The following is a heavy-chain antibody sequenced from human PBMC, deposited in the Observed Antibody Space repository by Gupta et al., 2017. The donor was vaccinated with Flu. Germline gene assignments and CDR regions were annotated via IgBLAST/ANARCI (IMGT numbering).Heavy chain of an antibody. CDR3: ATEESAGVFCSSATCYKNVFEF. D-gene: IGHD2-2*01. J-gene: IGHJ3*01. CDR2: ISYHGINK. Sequence: STYALHWVRQAPGKGLEWVAFISYHGINKFYADSVRGRFTISRDNFKNTLYLQMNSLRVDDTAVYYCATEESAGVFCSSATCYKNVFEFWGQGTMVTVSS. CDR1: STYA. V-gene: IGHV3-30-3*01.